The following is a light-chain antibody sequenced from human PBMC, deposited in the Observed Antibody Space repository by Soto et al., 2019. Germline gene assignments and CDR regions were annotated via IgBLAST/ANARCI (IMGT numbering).Light chain of an antibody. CDR1: RSDIGAYNF. Sequence: QSVLTQPASVSGSPGQSITISCTGTRSDIGAYNFVSWYQQHPGKAPKLMIYDVSIRPSGVSHRFSGSKSGYTASLTISGLQAEDEADYYCSSYAGSSTLVVFGGGTKLTVL. CDR3: SSYAGSSTLVV. V-gene: IGLV2-14*01. J-gene: IGLJ2*01. CDR2: DVS.